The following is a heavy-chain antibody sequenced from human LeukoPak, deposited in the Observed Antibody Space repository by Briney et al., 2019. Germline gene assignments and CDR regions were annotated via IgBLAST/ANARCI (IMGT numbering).Heavy chain of an antibody. V-gene: IGHV3-30*04. D-gene: IGHD2-15*01. CDR2: ISYDGSNK. J-gene: IGHJ4*02. Sequence: GGSLRLSCAASGFTFSSYAMQWVRQAPGKGLEWVAVISYDGSNKYYADSVKGRFTISRDNSKNTLYLQMNSLRAEDTAVYYCARAGDIVVVVADSPFDYWGQGTLVTVSS. CDR1: GFTFSSYA. CDR3: ARAGDIVVVVADSPFDY.